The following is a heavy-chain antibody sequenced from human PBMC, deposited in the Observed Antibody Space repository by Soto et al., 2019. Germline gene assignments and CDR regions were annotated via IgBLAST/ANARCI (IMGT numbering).Heavy chain of an antibody. CDR3: AREESVDYYDFWSGDSRVDWFDP. Sequence: ASVKVSCKASGYTFTSYAMHWVRQAPGQRLEWMGWINAGNGNTKYSQKFQGRVTITRDTSANTAYMELSSLRSEDTAVYYCAREESVDYYDFWSGDSRVDWFDPWGQGTLVTV. CDR2: INAGNGNT. CDR1: GYTFTSYA. V-gene: IGHV1-3*01. D-gene: IGHD3-3*01. J-gene: IGHJ5*02.